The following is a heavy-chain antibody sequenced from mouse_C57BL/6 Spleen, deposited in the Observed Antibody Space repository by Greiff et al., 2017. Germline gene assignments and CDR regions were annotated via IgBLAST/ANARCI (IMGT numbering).Heavy chain of an antibody. CDR1: GFTFSDYY. CDR2: INYDGSST. J-gene: IGHJ1*03. Sequence: EVKVEESEGGLVQPGSSMKLSCTASGFTFSDYYMAWVRQVPEKGLEWVANINYDGSSTYYLDSLKSRFIISRDNAKNILYLQMSSLKSEDTATYYCARDTYGSSWYFDVWGTGTTVTVSS. D-gene: IGHD1-1*01. V-gene: IGHV5-16*01. CDR3: ARDTYGSSWYFDV.